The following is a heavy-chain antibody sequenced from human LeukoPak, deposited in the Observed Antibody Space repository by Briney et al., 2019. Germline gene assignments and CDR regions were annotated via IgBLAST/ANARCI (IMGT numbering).Heavy chain of an antibody. D-gene: IGHD4-23*01. Sequence: PGGSLRLSCAASGFTFSSYWMHWVRQAPGKGLVWVSRLNSDGSSTTYADSVKGRFTISRDNAKNTLYLQMNSLRAEDTAVYYCARDRAGGNSRYFDLWGRGTLVTVSS. V-gene: IGHV3-74*01. CDR2: LNSDGSST. J-gene: IGHJ2*01. CDR3: ARDRAGGNSRYFDL. CDR1: GFTFSSYW.